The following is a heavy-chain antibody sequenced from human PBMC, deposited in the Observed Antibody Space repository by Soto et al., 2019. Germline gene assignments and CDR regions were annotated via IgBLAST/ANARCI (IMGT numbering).Heavy chain of an antibody. D-gene: IGHD6-19*01. CDR1: GFTFSSYG. CDR3: ARERSRGWYPYYFDY. J-gene: IGHJ4*02. Sequence: QVQLVESGGGVVQPGRSLRLSCAASGFTFSSYGMHWVRQAPGKGLEWVAVIWYDGSNKYYADSVKGRFTISRDNSKNTLYLQMNSLRAEDTAVYYCARERSRGWYPYYFDYWGQGTLVTVSS. V-gene: IGHV3-33*01. CDR2: IWYDGSNK.